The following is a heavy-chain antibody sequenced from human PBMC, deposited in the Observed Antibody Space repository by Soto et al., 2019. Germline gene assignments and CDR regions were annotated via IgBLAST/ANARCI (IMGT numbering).Heavy chain of an antibody. Sequence: SETLSLTCTVSGASVDSGGYYWSWIRQLPGTGPEWIGYIYFRGNTYYNPSLKSRVTISVDTSKNQFSLKLSSVTAADTAVYYCARRGITSYYFDYWGQGTLVTVSS. V-gene: IGHV4-39*01. CDR2: IYFRGNT. J-gene: IGHJ4*02. D-gene: IGHD3-16*01. CDR1: GASVDSGGYY. CDR3: ARRGITSYYFDY.